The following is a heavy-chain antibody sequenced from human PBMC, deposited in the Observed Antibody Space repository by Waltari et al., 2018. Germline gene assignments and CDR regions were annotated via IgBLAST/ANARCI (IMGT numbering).Heavy chain of an antibody. Sequence: EVHLVESGGGLVWPGGSLRLSCAAFGFTFRRHWRPWVRQAPGKGLEWVDNIKEDESETYYADSVKGRFAIARDNAKNSVYLQMNSLRVDDTAIYYCTKNTWAEAGRDWGQGILVTVSS. J-gene: IGHJ4*02. V-gene: IGHV3-7*01. CDR2: IKEDESET. CDR3: TKNTWAEAGRD. D-gene: IGHD6-19*01. CDR1: GFTFRRHW.